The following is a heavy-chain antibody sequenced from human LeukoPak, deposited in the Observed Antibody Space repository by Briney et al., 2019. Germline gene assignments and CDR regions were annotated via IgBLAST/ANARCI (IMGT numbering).Heavy chain of an antibody. D-gene: IGHD2-2*01. V-gene: IGHV4-34*01. J-gene: IGHJ5*02. CDR3: ARQGHCSGASCYSGWLDP. CDR2: INHTGRT. Sequence: SGTLSLTCGVSGGSLSGYYWSWIRQSPGKGLEWTGEINHTGRTNYNPSLKSRVTISLHTSMTQFSLNLSSVTAADTAVYYCARQGHCSGASCYSGWLDPWGQGTLAIVSS. CDR1: GGSLSGYY.